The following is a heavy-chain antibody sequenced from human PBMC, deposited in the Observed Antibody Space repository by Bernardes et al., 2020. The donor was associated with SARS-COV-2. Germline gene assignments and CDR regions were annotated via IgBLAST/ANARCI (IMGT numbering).Heavy chain of an antibody. CDR3: TTNNCIGSCYGRFDP. Sequence: GSLRLSCAASGFTLSSYWMHWVRQVPGKGLVWDSRISADGSSTSYADSVKGRFTISRDNAKNTLYLQMNSLTAEDAATYYCTTNNCIGSCYGRFDPWGQGTLVTVSS. CDR2: ISADGSST. V-gene: IGHV3-74*01. CDR1: GFTLSSYW. D-gene: IGHD2-2*01. J-gene: IGHJ5*02.